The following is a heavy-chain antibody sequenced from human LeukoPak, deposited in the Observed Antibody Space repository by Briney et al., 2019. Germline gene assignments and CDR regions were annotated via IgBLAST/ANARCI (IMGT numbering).Heavy chain of an antibody. V-gene: IGHV4-59*08. CDR2: IYYSGST. CDR3: ARLPLRSHFDY. J-gene: IGHJ4*02. Sequence: SETLSLSCTVSGNSISSYYWSWIRQPPRKGLEWIGYIYYSGSTNYNPSLKSRVTISVDTSKNQFSLKLSSVTAADTAVYYCARLPLRSHFDYWGQGTLVTVSS. CDR1: GNSISSYY.